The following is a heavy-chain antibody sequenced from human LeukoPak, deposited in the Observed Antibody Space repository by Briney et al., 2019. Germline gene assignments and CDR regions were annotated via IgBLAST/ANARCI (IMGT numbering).Heavy chain of an antibody. V-gene: IGHV1-2*02. CDR3: ARYALYASGGAGGFDI. CDR1: GYTFTGHY. Sequence: ASVKVSCKASGYTFTGHYMHWVRQAPGQGPEWMGCINPNSGGASFAPKFQGRVTMTRDTSMSTAYMELSRLRSDGTAVYHCARYALYASGGAGGFDIWGQGTMVTVSS. D-gene: IGHD3-10*01. CDR2: INPNSGGA. J-gene: IGHJ3*02.